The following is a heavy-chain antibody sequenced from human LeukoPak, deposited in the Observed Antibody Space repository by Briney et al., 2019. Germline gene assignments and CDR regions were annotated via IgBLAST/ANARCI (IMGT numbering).Heavy chain of an antibody. J-gene: IGHJ4*01. CDR1: GYTFSLYV. CDR2: LRHDGSTE. V-gene: IGHV3-30*02. CDR3: AKDAVGCSGINCPESHY. D-gene: IGHD2-2*01. Sequence: GGSQRLSCIASGYTFSLYVSLWVRQAPGKGLEWVACLRHDGSTEYYADSVRGRFTISRDNSRNTLYLHMNSQTTDDTAVYYCAKDAVGCSGINCPESHYWGQGTPVTVSS.